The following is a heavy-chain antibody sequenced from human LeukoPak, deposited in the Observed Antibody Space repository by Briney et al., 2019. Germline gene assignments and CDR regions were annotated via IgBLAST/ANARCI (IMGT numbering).Heavy chain of an antibody. J-gene: IGHJ4*02. CDR3: ARARNYGSGSYGPYFDY. Sequence: ASVRVSCKTSGYIFSIYHMHWVRQAPGQGLEWMGIVDPSGGSAYSAHKLQGRVTMTSDTSTSTVYMELSSLRSEDTAVYYCARARNYGSGSYGPYFDYWGQGTPVTVSS. CDR2: VDPSGGSA. V-gene: IGHV1-46*01. D-gene: IGHD3-10*01. CDR1: GYIFSIYH.